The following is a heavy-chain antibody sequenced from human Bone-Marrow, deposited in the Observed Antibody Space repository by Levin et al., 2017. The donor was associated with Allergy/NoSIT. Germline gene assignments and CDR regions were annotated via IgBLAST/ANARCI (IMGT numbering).Heavy chain of an antibody. CDR2: IYYSGSS. CDR1: GASISSSNYY. CDR3: ARADFRWQQLARGYFDY. D-gene: IGHD6-13*01. Sequence: SPTLSLPCTVSGASISSSNYYWDWIRQPPGKGLEWIGSIYYSGSSYYNPSLKSRVTISIDTSKNQFSLKVNSVTAADTAVYYCARADFRWQQLARGYFDYWGQGTLVTVSS. J-gene: IGHJ4*02. V-gene: IGHV4-39*07.